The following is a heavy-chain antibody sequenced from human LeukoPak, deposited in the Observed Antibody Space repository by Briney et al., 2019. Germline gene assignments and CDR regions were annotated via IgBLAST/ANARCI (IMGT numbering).Heavy chain of an antibody. J-gene: IGHJ4*02. Sequence: GGSLRLSCAASGFTFSSYSMHWVRQAPGKGLEWVSSISSSSSYIYYADSVKGRFTISRDNAKNSLYLQMNSLRAEDTAVYYCARDLAAVAAPFDHWGQGTLVTVSS. CDR2: ISSSSSYI. CDR3: ARDLAAVAAPFDH. D-gene: IGHD6-19*01. CDR1: GFTFSSYS. V-gene: IGHV3-21*01.